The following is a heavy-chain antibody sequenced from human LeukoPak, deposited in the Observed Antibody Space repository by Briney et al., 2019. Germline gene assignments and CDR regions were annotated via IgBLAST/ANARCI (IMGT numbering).Heavy chain of an antibody. D-gene: IGHD3-22*01. Sequence: PGGSPRLSCAASGFTFSNAWMSWVRQAPGKGLEWDGRIKSKTDGGTTDYAAPVKGRFTTSRDDSKNTLYLQMNSLKTEDTAVYYCTTGFITVDGAFDIWGQGTMLTVSS. CDR1: GFTFSNAW. CDR3: TTGFITVDGAFDI. V-gene: IGHV3-15*01. J-gene: IGHJ3*02. CDR2: IKSKTDGGTT.